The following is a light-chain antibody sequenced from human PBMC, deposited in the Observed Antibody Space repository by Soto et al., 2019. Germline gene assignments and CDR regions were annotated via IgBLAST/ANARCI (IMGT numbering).Light chain of an antibody. Sequence: QSVLTQPRSVSGSPGQSVTILCTGTSSDIGTYKYVSWYQQYPGKAPKLIIDPVNKRASGVPDRFSGSKSGNTASLTISGLQPDDEADYYCSSYAGSYTWIFGGGTQLTVL. J-gene: IGLJ2*01. CDR3: SSYAGSYTWI. V-gene: IGLV2-11*01. CDR1: SSDIGTYKY. CDR2: PVN.